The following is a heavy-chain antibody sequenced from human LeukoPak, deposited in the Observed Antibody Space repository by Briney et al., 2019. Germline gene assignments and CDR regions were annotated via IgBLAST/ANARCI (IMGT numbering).Heavy chain of an antibody. CDR1: RFTFSSYA. V-gene: IGHV3-23*01. CDR2: ISGSGGST. J-gene: IGHJ4*02. Sequence: GGSLRLSCASSRFTFSSYAMSWVRKAPGKGLEWVSAISGSGGSTYYADSVKGRFTISRDNSKNTLYLQMNSLRAEDTAIYYCAKGRMLSDYVRIGLFDYWGQGTLVTVSS. D-gene: IGHD3-10*02. CDR3: AKGRMLSDYVRIGLFDY.